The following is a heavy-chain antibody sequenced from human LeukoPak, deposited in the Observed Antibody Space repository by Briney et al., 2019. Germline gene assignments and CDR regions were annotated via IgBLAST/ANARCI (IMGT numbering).Heavy chain of an antibody. V-gene: IGHV1-18*01. CDR2: ISAYNGNT. CDR3: ARVPVLLWFGEPLY. Sequence: ASVKVSCKASGYTFTSYGISWVRQAPGQGLEWMGWISAYNGNTNYAQKLQGRVTMTTDTSTSTAYMELRSLRSDDTAVYYGARVPVLLWFGEPLYWGQGTLVTVSS. J-gene: IGHJ4*02. D-gene: IGHD3-10*01. CDR1: GYTFTSYG.